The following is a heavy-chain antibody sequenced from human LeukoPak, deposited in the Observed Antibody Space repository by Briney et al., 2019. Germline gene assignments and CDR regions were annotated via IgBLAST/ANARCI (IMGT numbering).Heavy chain of an antibody. CDR1: GDSVSSNSAA. J-gene: IGHJ4*02. V-gene: IGHV6-1*01. CDR3: ARDSSYCGGDCYFPFDY. D-gene: IGHD2-21*02. Sequence: SQTLSLTCAISGDSVSSNSAAWNWISQSPSRGLEWLGRTYYRSKWYNDYAVSVKSRITINPDTSKNQFSLQLNSVTPEDTAVYYCARDSSYCGGDCYFPFDYWGQGTLVTVSS. CDR2: TYYRSKWYN.